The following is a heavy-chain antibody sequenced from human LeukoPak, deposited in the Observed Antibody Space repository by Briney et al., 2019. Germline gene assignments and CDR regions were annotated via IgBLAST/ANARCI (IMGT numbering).Heavy chain of an antibody. CDR3: ARLLAVADYYFDY. D-gene: IGHD6-19*01. V-gene: IGHV4-59*01. J-gene: IGHJ4*02. CDR1: GGSISSYY. CDR2: TYYSGSI. Sequence: PSETLSLTCTVSGGSISSYYWSWIRQPPGKGLEWIGYTYYSGSINYNPSLKSRATISVDTSKNQFSLKLSSVTAADTAVYYCARLLAVADYYFDYWGQGTLVTVSS.